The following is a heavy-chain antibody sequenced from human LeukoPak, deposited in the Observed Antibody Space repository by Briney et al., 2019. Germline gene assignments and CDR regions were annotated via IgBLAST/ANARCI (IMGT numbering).Heavy chain of an antibody. Sequence: GASVKVSCKASGYILSSYNMHWVRQAPGQGLEWMGIINPSGGSTSYAQKFQGRVTMTRDMSTSTVYMELSSLRSEDTAVYYCWTYSARVAFDIWGQGTMVTVSS. CDR2: INPSGGST. D-gene: IGHD6-13*01. V-gene: IGHV1-46*01. CDR3: WTYSARVAFDI. J-gene: IGHJ3*02. CDR1: GYILSSYN.